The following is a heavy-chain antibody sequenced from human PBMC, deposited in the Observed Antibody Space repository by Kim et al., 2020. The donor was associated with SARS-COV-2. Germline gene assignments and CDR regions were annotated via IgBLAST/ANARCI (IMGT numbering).Heavy chain of an antibody. D-gene: IGHD3-10*01. CDR3: ARGTMVRGVISDY. V-gene: IGHV3-53*01. Sequence: NSVKGRFPISRDNSNNTLYRQMSSLRAEDTAVYYCARGTMVRGVISDYWGQGTLVTVSS. J-gene: IGHJ4*02.